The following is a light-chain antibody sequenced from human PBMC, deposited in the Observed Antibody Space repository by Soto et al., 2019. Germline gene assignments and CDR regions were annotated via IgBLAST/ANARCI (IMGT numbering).Light chain of an antibody. V-gene: IGKV1-12*01. CDR2: SAS. CDR3: QRTRSFPLT. CDR1: QAITSW. J-gene: IGKJ4*01. Sequence: DIHVTQSPSSVSASVGDRVTITCRASQAITSWLAWYQQKPGRAPKLLIYSASSLQSGAPSRFTGSGSGTDFTLTITSLQPDDAAVYYCQRTRSFPLTFGGGTKVEI.